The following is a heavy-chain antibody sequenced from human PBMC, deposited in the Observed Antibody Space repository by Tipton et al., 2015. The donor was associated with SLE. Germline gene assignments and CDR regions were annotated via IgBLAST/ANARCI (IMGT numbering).Heavy chain of an antibody. J-gene: IGHJ1*01. CDR1: GGSFSGYY. CDR2: INHSGST. V-gene: IGHV4-34*01. CDR3: ARQEIFGVAGEYFQH. Sequence: TLSLTCAVYGGSFSGYYWSWIRQPPGKGLEWIGEINHSGSTNYNPSLKSRVTISVDTSKNQFSLKLSSVTAADTAVYYCARQEIFGVAGEYFQHWGQGTLVPVSS. D-gene: IGHD3-3*01.